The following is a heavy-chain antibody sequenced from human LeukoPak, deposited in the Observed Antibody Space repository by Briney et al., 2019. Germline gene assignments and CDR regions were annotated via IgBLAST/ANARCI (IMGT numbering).Heavy chain of an antibody. D-gene: IGHD2/OR15-2a*01. CDR3: ARGLTSMPPGGY. Sequence: SETLSLTCAVYGGSFSDYYWSWIRQPPGKGLEWIGEINHGGSTNYNPSLKGRVTILVDTSKNQFSLKLSSVTAADTAVYYCARGLTSMPPGGYWGQGTLVTVSS. V-gene: IGHV4-34*01. CDR1: GGSFSDYY. CDR2: INHGGST. J-gene: IGHJ4*02.